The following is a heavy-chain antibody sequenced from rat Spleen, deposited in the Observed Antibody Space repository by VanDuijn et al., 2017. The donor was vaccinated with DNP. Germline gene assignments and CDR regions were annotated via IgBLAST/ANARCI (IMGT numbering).Heavy chain of an antibody. CDR3: ASWSPIAPISTSNY. CDR1: GFTFSTYW. V-gene: IGHV5-58*01. J-gene: IGHJ2*01. CDR2: INADGGST. Sequence: EVQLVETGGGLVQSGRSLKLSCVASGFTFSTYWMFWIRQAPGKGLEWVTSINADGGSTYYPDSVKGRFTISRDNAENTVYLQMNSLRSEDTATYFCASWSPIAPISTSNYWGQGVMVTVSS. D-gene: IGHD1-2*01.